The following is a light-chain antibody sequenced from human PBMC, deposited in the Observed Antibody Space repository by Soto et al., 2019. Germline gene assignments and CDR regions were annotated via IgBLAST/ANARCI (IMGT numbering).Light chain of an antibody. CDR2: DVS. Sequence: QSALTQPRSVSGSPGQSVTISCTGTSSDVGAYGYVSWYQQYPGIAPKLMIYDVSKRPSGVPDRFSGSKSGNTASLTISGLQAEDEADYYCCSYAGSYTVVFGGGTKLTVL. CDR1: SSDVGAYGY. J-gene: IGLJ2*01. V-gene: IGLV2-11*01. CDR3: CSYAGSYTVV.